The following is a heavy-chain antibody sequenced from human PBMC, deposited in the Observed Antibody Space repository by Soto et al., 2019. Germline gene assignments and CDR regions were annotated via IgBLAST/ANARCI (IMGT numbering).Heavy chain of an antibody. V-gene: IGHV3-33*05. CDR2: ILYDGSNT. Sequence: QVQLVESGGGVVQPGRSLRLSCAASGFTFSSYAMHWVRQAPGKGLEWVAVILYDGSNTYYADSEKGRFTISRDNSKHSLNLHMDTLRAEEPAVYYCGRTLGTAGTPLFGYWGQGTLVIVAS. J-gene: IGHJ4*02. CDR3: GRTLGTAGTPLFGY. D-gene: IGHD3-3*01. CDR1: GFTFSSYA.